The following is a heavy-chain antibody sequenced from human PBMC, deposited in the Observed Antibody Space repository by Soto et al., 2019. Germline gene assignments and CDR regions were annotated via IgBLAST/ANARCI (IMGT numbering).Heavy chain of an antibody. CDR1: GGSISSGGYY. Sequence: SETLSLTCTVSGGSISSGGYYWSWIRQHPGKGLEWIGYIYYSGSTYYNPSLKSRVTISVDTSKNQFSLKLSSVTAADTAVYYCARGRGGYAPFDPWGQGTLVTVSS. V-gene: IGHV4-31*03. D-gene: IGHD5-12*01. CDR2: IYYSGST. CDR3: ARGRGGYAPFDP. J-gene: IGHJ5*02.